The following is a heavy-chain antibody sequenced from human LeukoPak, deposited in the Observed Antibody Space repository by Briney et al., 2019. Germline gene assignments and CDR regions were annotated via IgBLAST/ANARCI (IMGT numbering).Heavy chain of an antibody. CDR1: GGTFSSYA. CDR2: IIPILGIA. D-gene: IGHD3-22*01. V-gene: IGHV1-69*04. J-gene: IGHJ4*02. CDR3: ATRNDYYDSSGYYLPHFDY. Sequence: ASVTVSCKASGGTFSSYAISWVRQAPGQGLEWMGRIIPILGIANYAQKFQGRATITADKSTSTAYMELSSLRSEDTAVYYCATRNDYYDSSGYYLPHFDYWGQGTLVTVSS.